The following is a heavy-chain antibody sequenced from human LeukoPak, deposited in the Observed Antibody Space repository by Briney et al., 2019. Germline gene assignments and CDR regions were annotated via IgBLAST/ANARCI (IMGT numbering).Heavy chain of an antibody. V-gene: IGHV3-7*03. J-gene: IGHJ6*02. D-gene: IGHD2-15*01. CDR3: TRDGRVAYEMDV. Sequence: GGSLRLSCAASGFTFSSYWMNWARQAPGKGLEGVASINHNGNVNYYVDSVKGRFTISRDNAKNSLYLQMSNLRAEDTAVYYCTRDGRVAYEMDVWGQGTTVTVSS. CDR2: INHNGNVN. CDR1: GFTFSSYW.